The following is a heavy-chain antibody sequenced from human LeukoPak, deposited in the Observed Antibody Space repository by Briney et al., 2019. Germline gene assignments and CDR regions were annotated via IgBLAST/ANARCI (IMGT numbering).Heavy chain of an antibody. CDR1: GFTFSNAW. D-gene: IGHD3-3*01. V-gene: IGHV3-15*05. J-gene: IGHJ4*02. CDR3: TTQHLEWLSSPFDY. Sequence: GGSLRLSCAVSGFTFSNAWMSWVRQAPGKGPGWVGRIKSSSDGGTTDYVAHVKGRFTISRDDSKNTLHLQMNTVKTEDTAVYYCTTQHLEWLSSPFDYWGQGTLVTVSS. CDR2: IKSSSDGGTT.